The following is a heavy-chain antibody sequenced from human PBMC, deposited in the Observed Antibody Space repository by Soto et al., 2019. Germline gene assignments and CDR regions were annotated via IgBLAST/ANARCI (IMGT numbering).Heavy chain of an antibody. CDR1: GFTFSSYG. D-gene: IGHD4-17*01. Sequence: VQLVESGGGVVQPGRSLRLSCAASGFTFSSYGMHWVRQAPGKGLEWVAVIWYDGSNKYYADSVKGRFTISRDNSKNTLYLQMNSLRAEDTAVYYCARDFGDYLYYFDYWGQGTLVTVSS. CDR2: IWYDGSNK. J-gene: IGHJ4*02. CDR3: ARDFGDYLYYFDY. V-gene: IGHV3-33*01.